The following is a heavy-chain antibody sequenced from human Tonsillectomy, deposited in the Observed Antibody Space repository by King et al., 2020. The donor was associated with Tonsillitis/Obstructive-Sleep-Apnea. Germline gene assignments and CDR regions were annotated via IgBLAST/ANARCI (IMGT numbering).Heavy chain of an antibody. Sequence: QLQESGPGLVKSSETLSLICTVSGGSISSFYWSWVRQPPGKGLEGIGYISDSGDTNYNPSLKSRVTISLDTSKNQFSLKVNSVTAADTAVYYCARGNWGVRDGWGQGTTVTVSS. D-gene: IGHD7-27*01. V-gene: IGHV4-59*01. CDR1: GGSISSFY. J-gene: IGHJ6*02. CDR3: ARGNWGVRDG. CDR2: ISDSGDT.